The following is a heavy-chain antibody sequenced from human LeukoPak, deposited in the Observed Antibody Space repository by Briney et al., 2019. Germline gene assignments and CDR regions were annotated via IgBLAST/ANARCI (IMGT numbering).Heavy chain of an antibody. Sequence: GGSLRLSCAATGFSFKDYGMYWVRQPPGKGLEWVSAINWNGGGTDYADSVKGRFTISRDNAKNSLYLQLSSLRPEDTALYYCAKHLTATNTYIFFGLDVWGQGTSVTVSS. CDR2: INWNGGGT. J-gene: IGHJ6*02. CDR1: GFSFKDYG. V-gene: IGHV3-9*01. CDR3: AKHLTATNTYIFFGLDV. D-gene: IGHD1-26*01.